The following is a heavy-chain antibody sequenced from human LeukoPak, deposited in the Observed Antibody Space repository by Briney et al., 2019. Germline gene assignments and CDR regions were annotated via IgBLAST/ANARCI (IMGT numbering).Heavy chain of an antibody. J-gene: IGHJ4*02. V-gene: IGHV3-23*01. CDR1: RFTFNNYA. CDR3: AKELAITLPFDY. CDR2: ISHNGRDT. D-gene: IGHD2-21*01. Sequence: GGSLRLSCAASRFTFNNYAMSCVRQAPGKGLEGVSAISHNGRDTYYADSVQGRFTISRDNSKNMLNLQMDSLLAEDTAVYYCAKELAITLPFDYWGQGTLVTVSS.